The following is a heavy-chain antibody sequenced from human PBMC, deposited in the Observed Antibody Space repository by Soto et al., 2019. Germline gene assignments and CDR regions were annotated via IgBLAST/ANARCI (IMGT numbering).Heavy chain of an antibody. V-gene: IGHV4-31*03. CDR2: IYYRGST. CDR3: ARDRHYDSSGYYLRAFDY. CDR1: GGSISSGGYY. D-gene: IGHD3-22*01. J-gene: IGHJ4*02. Sequence: PSETLSLTCTVSGGSISSGGYYWSWIRQHPGKGLEWIGYIYYRGSTYYNPSLKSRVTISVDTSKNQFSLQLSSVTAADTAVYYCARDRHYDSSGYYLRAFDYWGQGTLVTVSS.